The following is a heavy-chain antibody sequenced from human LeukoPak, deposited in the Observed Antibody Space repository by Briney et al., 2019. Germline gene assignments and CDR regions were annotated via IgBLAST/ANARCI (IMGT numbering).Heavy chain of an antibody. D-gene: IGHD3-10*01. Sequence: PGGSLRLSCAASGFIFSSFGLTWVRQAPGKGLEWVSAISGSGGSTYYAGSVKGRFSISRDNSKNTLYLQMNSLRAEDTAVYYCANTLVRGVIEPSRAFDIWGQGTMVTVSS. CDR3: ANTLVRGVIEPSRAFDI. CDR2: ISGSGGST. J-gene: IGHJ3*02. CDR1: GFIFSSFG. V-gene: IGHV3-23*01.